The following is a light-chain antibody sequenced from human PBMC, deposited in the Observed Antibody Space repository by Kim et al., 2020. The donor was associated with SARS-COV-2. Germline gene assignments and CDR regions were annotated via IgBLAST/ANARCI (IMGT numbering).Light chain of an antibody. V-gene: IGLV2-14*03. J-gene: IGLJ1*01. Sequence: QSALTQPASVSGSPGQSITISCTGVTPFYVSWYQQHPGTAPKAILYYVNYRPSGVSDRFSGSMSGDTASLSISALRTEDEDSYYCASHRHDFDAFG. CDR2: YVN. CDR3: ASHRHDFDA. CDR1: TPFY.